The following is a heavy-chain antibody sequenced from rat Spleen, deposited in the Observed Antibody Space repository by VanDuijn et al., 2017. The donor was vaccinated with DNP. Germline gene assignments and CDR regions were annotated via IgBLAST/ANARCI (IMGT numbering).Heavy chain of an antibody. J-gene: IGHJ3*01. CDR3: ARGTMMVVTPFAY. Sequence: EVQLVESGGGLVQPGRSMKLSCAASGFTFTSYYMAWVRQAPKRGLEWVATINYDGSITYYRDSVKGRFTISRDNAKTTLYLQMDSLRSEDTATYYCARGTMMVVTPFAYWGQGTPVTVSS. V-gene: IGHV5-7*01. CDR1: GFTFTSYY. CDR2: INYDGSIT. D-gene: IGHD1-12*02.